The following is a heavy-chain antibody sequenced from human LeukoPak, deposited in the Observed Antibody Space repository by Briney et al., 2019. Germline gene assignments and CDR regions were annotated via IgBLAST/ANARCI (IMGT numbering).Heavy chain of an antibody. CDR3: ARAKKYCSSTSCYAGGRFDP. Sequence: SGTLSLTCAVSGGSISSSNWWSGVRQPPGEGLEWIGEIYHSGSTNYNPSLKSRVTISVDKSKNQFSLKLSSVTAADTAVYYCARAKKYCSSTSCYAGGRFDPWGQGTLVTVSS. J-gene: IGHJ5*02. CDR1: GGSISSSNW. D-gene: IGHD2-2*01. V-gene: IGHV4-4*02. CDR2: IYHSGST.